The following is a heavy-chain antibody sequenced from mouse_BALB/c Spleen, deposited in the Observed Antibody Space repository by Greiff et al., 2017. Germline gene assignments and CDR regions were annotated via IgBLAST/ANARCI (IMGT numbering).Heavy chain of an antibody. V-gene: IGHV1-80*01. Sequence: VQLQESGAELVRPGSSVKISCKASGYAFSSYWMNWVKQRPGQGLEWIGQIYPGDGDTNYNGKFKGKATLTADKSSSTAYMQLSSLTSEDSAVYFCARSPTMITTVAMDYWGQGTSVTVSS. CDR2: IYPGDGDT. J-gene: IGHJ4*01. CDR1: GYAFSSYW. D-gene: IGHD2-4*01. CDR3: ARSPTMITTVAMDY.